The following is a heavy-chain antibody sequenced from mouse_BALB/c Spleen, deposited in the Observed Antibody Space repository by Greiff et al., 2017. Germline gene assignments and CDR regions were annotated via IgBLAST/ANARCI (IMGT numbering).Heavy chain of an antibody. V-gene: IGHV5-17*02. J-gene: IGHJ3*01. D-gene: IGHD2-4*01. CDR2: ISSGSSTI. Sequence: EVQRVESGGGLVQPGGSRKLSCAASGFTFSSFGMHWVRQAPEKGLEWVAYISSGSSTIYYADTVKGRFTISRDNPKNTLFLQMTSLRSEDTSMYYCARGMITTRDVFAYWGQGTLVTVSA. CDR3: ARGMITTRDVFAY. CDR1: GFTFSSFG.